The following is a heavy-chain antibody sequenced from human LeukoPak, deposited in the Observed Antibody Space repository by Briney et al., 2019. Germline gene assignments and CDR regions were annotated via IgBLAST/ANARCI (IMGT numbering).Heavy chain of an antibody. CDR1: GFTFSSYS. Sequence: GGSLRLSCAASGFTFSSYSMNWVRQAPGKGLEGVSSISSSSSYIYYADSVKGRFTISRDNAKNSLYLQMNSLRAEDTAVYYCAREVYGGHAFDIWGQGTMVTVSS. V-gene: IGHV3-21*01. J-gene: IGHJ3*02. CDR2: ISSSSSYI. CDR3: AREVYGGHAFDI. D-gene: IGHD4-23*01.